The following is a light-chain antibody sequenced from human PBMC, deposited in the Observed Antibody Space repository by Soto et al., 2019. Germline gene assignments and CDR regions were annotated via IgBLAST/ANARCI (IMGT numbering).Light chain of an antibody. CDR2: GAT. CDR1: QSVSSN. J-gene: IGKJ5*01. V-gene: IGKV3D-15*01. CDR3: QQYNNWPIT. Sequence: EIVLTQSPGTLSLSPGERATLSCRASQSVSSNLLAWYQQKPGQAPRLLIYGATNRATGIPDRFSGSGSGTEFTLTISSLQSEDFAVYYCQQYNNWPITFGQGTRLEIK.